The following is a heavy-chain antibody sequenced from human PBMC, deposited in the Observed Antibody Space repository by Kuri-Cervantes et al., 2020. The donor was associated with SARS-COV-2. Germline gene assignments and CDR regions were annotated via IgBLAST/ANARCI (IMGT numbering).Heavy chain of an antibody. CDR1: GYSFTSYW. CDR3: ARLPYYYYMDV. V-gene: IGHV5-51*01. J-gene: IGHJ6*03. CDR2: IYPGDSDT. Sequence: GGSLRLSCKDSGYSFTSYWIGWVRQMPGKGLEWMGIIYPGDSDTRYSPSFQGQVTISADKSISSAYLQWSSLKASDTAMYYCARLPYYYYMDVWGKGTTVTVSS.